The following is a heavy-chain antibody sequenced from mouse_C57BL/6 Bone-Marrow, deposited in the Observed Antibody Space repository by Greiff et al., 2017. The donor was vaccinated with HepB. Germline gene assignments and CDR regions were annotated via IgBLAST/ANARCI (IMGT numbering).Heavy chain of an antibody. D-gene: IGHD2-10*01. V-gene: IGHV5-6*01. J-gene: IGHJ1*03. CDR3: ARHLLWQRGDFDV. Sequence: EVKVVESGGDLVKPGGSLKLSCAASGFTFSSYGMSWVRQTPDKRLEWVATISSGGSYTYYPDSVKGRFTISRDNAKNTLYLQMSSLKSEDTAMYYCARHLLWQRGDFDVWGTGTTVTVSS. CDR1: GFTFSSYG. CDR2: ISSGGSYT.